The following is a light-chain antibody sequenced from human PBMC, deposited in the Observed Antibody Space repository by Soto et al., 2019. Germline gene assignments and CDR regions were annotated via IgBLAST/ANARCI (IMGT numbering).Light chain of an antibody. V-gene: IGKV1-5*03. CDR1: QTITNW. Sequence: DIQMTQSPSTLSASVGDRVTITCRASQTITNWLAWYQQKPGKAPKVLIYKTSSLERGVPSRFSGSGSGTAFTLTINGLQPDDFATYYCQQYESYWTFGQGTKVEIK. CDR2: KTS. J-gene: IGKJ1*01. CDR3: QQYESYWT.